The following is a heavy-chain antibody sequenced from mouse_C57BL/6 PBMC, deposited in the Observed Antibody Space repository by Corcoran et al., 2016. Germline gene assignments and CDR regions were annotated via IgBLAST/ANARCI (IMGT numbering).Heavy chain of an antibody. CDR1: GYTFTTYG. J-gene: IGHJ2*01. CDR2: INTYSGVP. D-gene: IGHD3-2*02. CDR3: ARSAQALFDY. Sequence: QIQLVQSGPELKKPGETVKSSCKASGYTFTTYGMSWVKQAPGKGLKWMGWINTYSGVPTYADDFKGRFAFSFETSASTAYLQINNLKNEDTATYFCARSAQALFDYWGHGPTLTVSS. V-gene: IGHV9-3*01.